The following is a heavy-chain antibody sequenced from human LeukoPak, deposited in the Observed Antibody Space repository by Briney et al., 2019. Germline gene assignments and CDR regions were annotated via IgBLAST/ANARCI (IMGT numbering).Heavy chain of an antibody. J-gene: IGHJ4*02. CDR2: IKQDGSEK. CDR3: ARDDPGLCFDY. V-gene: IGHV3-7*01. Sequence: GGSLRLSCAASGFTFSSYNMDWVRQAPGKGLEWVANIKQDGSEKYYVDSVKGRFTISRDNAKNSLYLQMNSLRAEDTAVYYCARDDPGLCFDYWGQGTLVTVSS. CDR1: GFTFSSYN.